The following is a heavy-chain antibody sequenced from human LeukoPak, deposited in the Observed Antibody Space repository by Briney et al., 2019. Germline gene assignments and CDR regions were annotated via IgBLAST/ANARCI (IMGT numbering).Heavy chain of an antibody. J-gene: IGHJ4*02. Sequence: PSETLSLTCAVYGGSFSGYYWSWIRQPPGKGLEWIGEINHSGSTNYNPSLKSRVTISVDTSKNLFSLRLSSVTAADTAVYYCARTYLYDSSGYLHYFDYWGQGTLVTVSS. CDR3: ARTYLYDSSGYLHYFDY. V-gene: IGHV4-34*01. CDR2: INHSGST. D-gene: IGHD3-22*01. CDR1: GGSFSGYY.